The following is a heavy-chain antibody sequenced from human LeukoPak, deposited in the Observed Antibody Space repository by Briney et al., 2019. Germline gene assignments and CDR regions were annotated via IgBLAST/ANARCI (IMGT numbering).Heavy chain of an antibody. CDR3: AGPGIAAAI. CDR2: IQYTGST. V-gene: IGHV4-59*01. CDR1: GGSISSSY. D-gene: IGHD6-13*01. Sequence: SETLSLTCTVSGGSISSSYWSWIRQPPEKGLEWIGNIQYTGSTNYNPSLKSRVIISLDTSKTQFSLKVSSVTAADTAVYYCAGPGIAAAIWGQGTMVTVSS. J-gene: IGHJ3*02.